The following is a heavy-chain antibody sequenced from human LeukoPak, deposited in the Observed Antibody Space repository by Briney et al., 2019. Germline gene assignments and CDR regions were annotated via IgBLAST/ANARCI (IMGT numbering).Heavy chain of an antibody. D-gene: IGHD6-19*01. CDR3: ASGIAVAGTMDY. J-gene: IGHJ4*02. Sequence: KPSETLSLTCAVYGGSFSGYYWSWIRQPPGKGLEWIGEINHSGSTNYNPSLKSRVTISVDTSKNQFSLKLSSVTAADTAVYYCASGIAVAGTMDYWGQGTLVTVSS. CDR1: GGSFSGYY. CDR2: INHSGST. V-gene: IGHV4-34*01.